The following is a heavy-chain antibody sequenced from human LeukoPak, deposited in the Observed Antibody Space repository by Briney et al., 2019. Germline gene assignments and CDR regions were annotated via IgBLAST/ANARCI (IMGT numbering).Heavy chain of an antibody. CDR2: IYYSGST. CDR3: ASGFEYSSSSGAFDI. CDR1: GGSISSYY. Sequence: SETLSLTCTVSGGSISSYYWSWIRQPPGKGLEWIGYIYYSGSTNYNPSLKSRVTMSVDTSKNQFSLKLSSVTAADTAVYYCASGFEYSSSSGAFDIWGQGTMVTVSS. J-gene: IGHJ3*02. V-gene: IGHV4-59*12. D-gene: IGHD6-6*01.